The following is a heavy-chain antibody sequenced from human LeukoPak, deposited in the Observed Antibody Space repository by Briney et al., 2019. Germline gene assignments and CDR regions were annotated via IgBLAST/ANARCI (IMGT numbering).Heavy chain of an antibody. V-gene: IGHV3-30*02. D-gene: IGHD3-22*01. CDR2: IRFDGSNK. J-gene: IGHJ1*01. CDR3: AKYPSDSSGYYYDNTEYFQH. Sequence: PGGSLRLSCAASGFTFSNYGMHWVRQAPGKGLEWVAFIRFDGSNKYYADSVKGRFTISRDNSKNTLDLQMNSLRVEDTAVYFCAKYPSDSSGYYYDNTEYFQHWGQGTLVTVSS. CDR1: GFTFSNYG.